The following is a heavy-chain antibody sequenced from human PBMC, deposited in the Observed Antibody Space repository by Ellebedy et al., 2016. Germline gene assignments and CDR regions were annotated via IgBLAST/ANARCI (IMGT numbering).Heavy chain of an antibody. CDR1: GYTFTTFS. CDR3: AKTSGWGYGEN. J-gene: IGHJ4*02. CDR2: VNTFSGNT. Sequence: ASVKVSXXASGYTFTTFSIPSARPVPGQGLEWMGFVNTFSGNTKFAQKFQGRVSMTTDSSTHTAYMDLRSLRSDDTAMYYCAKTSGWGYGENWGQGTLVTVSS. V-gene: IGHV1-18*04. D-gene: IGHD3-10*01.